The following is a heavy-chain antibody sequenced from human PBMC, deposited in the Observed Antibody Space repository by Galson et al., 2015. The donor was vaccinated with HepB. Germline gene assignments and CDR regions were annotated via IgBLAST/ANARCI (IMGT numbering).Heavy chain of an antibody. CDR3: ASQTYYYSGMDV. V-gene: IGHV4-59*01. J-gene: IGHJ6*02. CDR2: IYYSGST. CDR1: GGSISSSF. Sequence: TLSLTCTVSGGSISSSFWSWIRQPPGKGLEWIGYIYYSGSTSYNPSLKSRVTISVDTSKNQFSLNLSSVTAADTAVYYCASQTYYYSGMDVWGPGTTVTVSS.